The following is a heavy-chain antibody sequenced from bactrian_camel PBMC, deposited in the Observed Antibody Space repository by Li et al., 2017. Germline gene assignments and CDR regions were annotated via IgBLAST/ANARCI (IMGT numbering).Heavy chain of an antibody. CDR2: LDGSGKA. J-gene: IGHJ4*01. CDR3: AARSDVLCYSMNAPLVRTLYEF. V-gene: IGHV3S53*01. CDR1: ESTYRSKC. D-gene: IGHD1*01. Sequence: VQLVESGGGSVQAGGSLTLSCTASESTYRSKCMAWFRQSPGKEREGVASLDGSGKAMYADSVKGRFIVSKGNQKNTLYLQMNNLRPEDSAMYFCAARSDVLCYSMNAPLVRTLYEFWGQGTQVTVS.